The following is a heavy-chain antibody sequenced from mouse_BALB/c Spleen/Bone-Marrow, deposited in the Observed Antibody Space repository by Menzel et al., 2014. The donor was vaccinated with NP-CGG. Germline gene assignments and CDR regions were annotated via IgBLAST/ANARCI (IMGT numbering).Heavy chain of an antibody. CDR3: ARRAYGGSYGFAY. CDR2: INPSTDYT. Sequence: VKLVESGAELAKPGASLKMSRKASGYTFTSYWMHWVKQRPGQGLEWIGYINPSTDYTEYNQKFKDKATLTADKSSSTAFMQLSSQTSEDSAVYYCARRAYGGSYGFAYWGQGTLVTVSA. V-gene: IGHV1-7*01. J-gene: IGHJ3*01. CDR1: GYTFTSYW. D-gene: IGHD1-1*01.